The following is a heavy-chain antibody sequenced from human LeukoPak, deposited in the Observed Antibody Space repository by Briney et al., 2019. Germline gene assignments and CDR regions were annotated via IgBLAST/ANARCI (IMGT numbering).Heavy chain of an antibody. CDR2: MSNDGRLK. CDR1: GFTFSSHA. CDR3: ARHAGPMGYCGVVTCPEFDY. J-gene: IGHJ4*02. D-gene: IGHD2-15*01. Sequence: GGSLRLSCVASGFTFSSHAMHWVRLAPGKGLEWLAVMSNDGRLKYYGDSVKDRFTISRDNSKNTLYLEMTSLTTEDRGFSYCARHAGPMGYCGVVTCPEFDYWGKGNLLTVSS. V-gene: IGHV3-30*03.